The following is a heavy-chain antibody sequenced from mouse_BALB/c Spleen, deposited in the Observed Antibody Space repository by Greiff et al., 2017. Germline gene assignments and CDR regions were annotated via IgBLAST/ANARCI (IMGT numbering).Heavy chain of an antibody. CDR3: ASPITTATWFAY. CDR1: GFSLSSYG. CDR2: LWAGGST. J-gene: IGHJ3*01. D-gene: IGHD1-2*01. Sequence: VKLMESGPGLVAPSQSLSITCPVSGFSLSSYGVHWVRQPPGKGLEWLGVLWAGGSTNYHSALMSRLSISKDNSKSQVFIKMNSLQTEDTAMYYCASPITTATWFAYRGQGTLVTVAA. V-gene: IGHV2-9*02.